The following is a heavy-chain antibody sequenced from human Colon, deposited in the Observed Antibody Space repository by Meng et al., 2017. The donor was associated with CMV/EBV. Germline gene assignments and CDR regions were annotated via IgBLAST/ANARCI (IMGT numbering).Heavy chain of an antibody. CDR2: INSNTGAT. Sequence: QWELVQSGAEVKIPWASVKVSCKGSGYTFTDYYIHWVRQAPGQGLEWMGLINSNTGATKYAQKFQNRITMTRDTSINTVYMQLSGLRSDDTAVYYCERVGGWIGSSSIFGWFDPWGQGTLVTVSS. CDR1: GYTFTDYY. D-gene: IGHD6-6*01. V-gene: IGHV1-2*02. CDR3: ERVGGWIGSSSIFGWFDP. J-gene: IGHJ5*02.